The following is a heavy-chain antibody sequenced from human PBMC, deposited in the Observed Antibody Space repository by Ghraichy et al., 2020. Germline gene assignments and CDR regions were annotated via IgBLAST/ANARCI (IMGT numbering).Heavy chain of an antibody. V-gene: IGHV1-8*01. CDR3: ARGGWELLSSHDYYYGMDV. Sequence: ASVKVSCKASGYPFTSYNINWVRQATGQGLEWMGWMNPNSGNTDYAQKFQGRVTMTRNSSISKAYMELSNLRSEDTTVYYCARGGWELLSSHDYYYGMDVWGQGTTVTVSS. CDR1: GYPFTSYN. J-gene: IGHJ6*02. D-gene: IGHD1-26*01. CDR2: MNPNSGNT.